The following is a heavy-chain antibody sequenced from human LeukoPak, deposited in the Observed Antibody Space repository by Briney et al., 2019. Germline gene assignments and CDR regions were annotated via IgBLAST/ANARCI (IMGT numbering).Heavy chain of an antibody. Sequence: WETLSLTCTVSGGSISRYYWSWIRQPAGKGLEWIGRIYTSGSTNYNPSLKSRVTMSVDTSKNQFSLKLSSVTAADTAVYYCARAGKSAHLLYYYYMEVWGKGTTVTVSS. J-gene: IGHJ6*03. V-gene: IGHV4-4*07. CDR2: IYTSGST. D-gene: IGHD2-15*01. CDR3: ARAGKSAHLLYYYYMEV. CDR1: GGSISRYY.